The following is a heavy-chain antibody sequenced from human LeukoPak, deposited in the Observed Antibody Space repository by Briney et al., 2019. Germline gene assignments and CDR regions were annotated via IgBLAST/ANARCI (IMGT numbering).Heavy chain of an antibody. Sequence: QPGGSLRLSCAASGFTSSSYAMSWVRQAPGKGLEWVSAISGSGGSTYYADSVKGRFTISRDNSKNTLYLQMNSLRAEDTAVYYCAKINEWELLLPYFDYWGQGTLVTVSS. D-gene: IGHD1-26*01. CDR2: ISGSGGST. CDR1: GFTSSSYA. V-gene: IGHV3-23*01. CDR3: AKINEWELLLPYFDY. J-gene: IGHJ4*02.